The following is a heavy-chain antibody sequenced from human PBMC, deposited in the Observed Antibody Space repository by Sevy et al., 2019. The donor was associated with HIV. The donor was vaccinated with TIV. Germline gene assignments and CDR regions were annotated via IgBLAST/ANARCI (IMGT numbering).Heavy chain of an antibody. D-gene: IGHD3-10*01. CDR2: ISGSGGST. CDR3: AKSQEVRGVWAFDI. Sequence: GGSLRLSCAASGFTFSSYVMSWVRQAPGKGLEWVSDISGSGGSTYYADSVKGRFTISRDNSKNTLYLQMNSLRAEDTAVYYCAKSQEVRGVWAFDIWGQGTMVTVSS. CDR1: GFTFSSYV. V-gene: IGHV3-23*01. J-gene: IGHJ3*02.